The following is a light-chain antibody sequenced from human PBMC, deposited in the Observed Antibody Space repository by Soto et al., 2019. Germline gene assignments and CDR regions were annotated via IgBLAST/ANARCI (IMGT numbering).Light chain of an antibody. CDR2: DVS. CDR3: SSYTGSSTYV. V-gene: IGLV2-14*03. Sequence: QSVLTQPASVSGSPGQSITISCTGTSSDVGGYNYVSWYQQHPGKAPKLMIYDVSNRPSGVSNRFSGSKSGNTASLTISGLQTEDESDYYCSSYTGSSTYVFGTGTQAHRP. J-gene: IGLJ1*01. CDR1: SSDVGGYNY.